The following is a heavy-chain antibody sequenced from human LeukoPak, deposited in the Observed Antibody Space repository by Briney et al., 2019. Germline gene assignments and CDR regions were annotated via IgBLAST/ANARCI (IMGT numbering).Heavy chain of an antibody. V-gene: IGHV3-7*01. Sequence: GGSLRLSXSASGFTFSNYWMSWVRQAPGKGLEWVANIKQDESEKYYVDSVKGRLTISRDNAKSSLYLQMNSLRAEDTAVYYCARALDSSSSRYQAFEEWGQGTLVTVSS. CDR2: IKQDESEK. CDR1: GFTFSNYW. J-gene: IGHJ4*02. D-gene: IGHD2-2*01. CDR3: ARALDSSSSRYQAFEE.